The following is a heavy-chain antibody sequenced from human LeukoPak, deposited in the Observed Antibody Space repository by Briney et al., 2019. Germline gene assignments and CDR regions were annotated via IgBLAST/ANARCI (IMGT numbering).Heavy chain of an antibody. V-gene: IGHV4-34*01. CDR3: ARRIGYCSSTSCYDQWISWFDP. D-gene: IGHD2-2*01. CDR2: INHSGST. Sequence: PSETLSLTCAVYGGSFSGYYWSWIRQPPGKGLEWIGEINHSGSTNYNPSLKSRVTISVDTSKNQFSLKLSSVTAADTAVYYCARRIGYCSSTSCYDQWISWFDPWGQGTLVTVSS. J-gene: IGHJ5*02. CDR1: GGSFSGYY.